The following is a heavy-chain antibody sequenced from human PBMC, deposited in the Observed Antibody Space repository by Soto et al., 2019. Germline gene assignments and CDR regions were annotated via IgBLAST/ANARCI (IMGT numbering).Heavy chain of an antibody. D-gene: IGHD2-15*01. CDR2: IYNDGTT. CDR1: GFTVSSTY. V-gene: IGHV3-53*01. J-gene: IGHJ6*02. Sequence: EVQLVESGGGLIQPGGSLRLSCAVSGFTVSSTYMSWVRQAPGKGLEWVSVIYNDGTTYFADSVKGRFTISRDNSKNTLYLQMNSLRAEDTAVYFCARDLGYCTGGSCYSDYYGMDVWGQGTTVTVSS. CDR3: ARDLGYCTGGSCYSDYYGMDV.